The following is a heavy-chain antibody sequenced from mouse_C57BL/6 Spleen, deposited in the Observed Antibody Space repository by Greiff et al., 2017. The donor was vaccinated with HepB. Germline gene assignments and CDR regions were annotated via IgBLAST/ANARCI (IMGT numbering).Heavy chain of an antibody. D-gene: IGHD2-3*01. Sequence: VQLQQPGAELVKPGASVKLSCKASGYTFTSYWMHWVKQRPGQGLEWIGMIHPNSGSTNYNEKFKSKATLTVDKPSSTAYMQLSSLTSEDSAVYYCAREGDGYYYFDYWGQGTTLTVSS. J-gene: IGHJ2*01. V-gene: IGHV1-64*01. CDR1: GYTFTSYW. CDR3: AREGDGYYYFDY. CDR2: IHPNSGST.